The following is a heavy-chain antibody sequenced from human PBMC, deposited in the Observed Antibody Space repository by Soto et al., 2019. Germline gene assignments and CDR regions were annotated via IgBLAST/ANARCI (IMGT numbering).Heavy chain of an antibody. D-gene: IGHD2-15*01. CDR3: AKEMVAAAYVETSPFDL. Sequence: EVQLLESGGGLVQPGGSLRLSCAASGFTFSSYAMAWVRQAPGTGLEWVSVIVGSGGDTSFADSVKGRFSISRDNSKSMLYLHMNSLRAEDTATYYCAKEMVAAAYVETSPFDLWGQGTLVTVSS. CDR1: GFTFSSYA. V-gene: IGHV3-23*01. J-gene: IGHJ4*02. CDR2: IVGSGGDT.